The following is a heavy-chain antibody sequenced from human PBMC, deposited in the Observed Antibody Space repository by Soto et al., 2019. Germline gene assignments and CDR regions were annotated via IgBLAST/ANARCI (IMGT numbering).Heavy chain of an antibody. D-gene: IGHD1-7*01. Sequence: PSETLSLTCTFSGGTVSSGGYYWSWIRQPPGKGLEWIGYISSRGSANYNPSLKSRVTISVDTSKNQFSLKLTSVTAADTAVYYCAMAGNYRHFDAWGQGTLVTVYS. CDR3: AMAGNYRHFDA. V-gene: IGHV4-61*08. CDR2: ISSRGSA. J-gene: IGHJ4*02. CDR1: GGTVSSGGYY.